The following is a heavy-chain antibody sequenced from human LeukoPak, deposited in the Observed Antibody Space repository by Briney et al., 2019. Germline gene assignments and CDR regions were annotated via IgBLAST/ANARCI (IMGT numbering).Heavy chain of an antibody. V-gene: IGHV4-39*01. J-gene: IGHJ4*02. Sequence: SETLSLTCTVSGGSGDSVSSSTYYWGWIRQPPWKGLEWIGNIYYTGSTYYNPSLKSRVTMSVDTSKNQFSLKVSSVTAADTAVYYCARLSKGRYFDYIFDYWGQGTLVTVSS. CDR2: IYYTGST. CDR3: ARLSKGRYFDYIFDY. CDR1: GGSGDSVSSSTYY. D-gene: IGHD3-9*01.